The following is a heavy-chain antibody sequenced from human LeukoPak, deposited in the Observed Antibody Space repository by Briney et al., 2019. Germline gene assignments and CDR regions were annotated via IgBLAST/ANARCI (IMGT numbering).Heavy chain of an antibody. CDR3: AKALEWELRTPLGY. D-gene: IGHD1-26*01. Sequence: GGSLRLSCAASGFTFSSYSMNWVRQAPGKGLEWVSYISSSSSTIYYADSVKGRFTISRDNSKNTLYLQMNSLRAEDTAVYYCAKALEWELRTPLGYWGQGTLVTVSS. CDR2: ISSSSSTI. V-gene: IGHV3-48*01. J-gene: IGHJ4*02. CDR1: GFTFSSYS.